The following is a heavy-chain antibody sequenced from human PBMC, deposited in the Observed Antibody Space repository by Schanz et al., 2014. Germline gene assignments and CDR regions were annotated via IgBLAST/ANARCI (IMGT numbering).Heavy chain of an antibody. CDR3: AKVAPAATYLDS. J-gene: IGHJ4*02. V-gene: IGHV3-48*04. D-gene: IGHD2-2*01. CDR2: ISDSGDST. CDR1: GFTFSSYS. Sequence: EVQLVESGGGLVQPGGSMRLSCSASGFTFSSYSMYWVRQAPGKGLEWVSDISDSGDSTHYADSVKGRFTISRDNAKNSLFLQMNSLSAEDTAVYYCAKVAPAATYLDSWGLGTLVTVSS.